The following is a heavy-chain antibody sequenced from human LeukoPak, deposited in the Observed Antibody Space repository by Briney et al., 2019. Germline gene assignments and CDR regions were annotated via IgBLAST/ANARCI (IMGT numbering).Heavy chain of an antibody. J-gene: IGHJ1*01. CDR1: GYTFTGYY. Sequence: ASVKVSCKASGYTFTGYYIHWVRQAPGQGLEWMGWINSNSADTNYAQNFQGRVTMTRDTSISTAYMELSRLRADDTALYYCARIGISARGTNFHHWGQGTLVTVSS. CDR3: ARIGISARGTNFHH. V-gene: IGHV1-2*02. CDR2: INSNSADT. D-gene: IGHD6-13*01.